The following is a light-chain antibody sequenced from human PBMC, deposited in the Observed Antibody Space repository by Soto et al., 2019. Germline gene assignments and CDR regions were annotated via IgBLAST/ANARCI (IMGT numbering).Light chain of an antibody. V-gene: IGKV1-5*01. CDR3: QQYSSYPLT. Sequence: DVKMNLSLSTLSAYVGDRVTITCRASQSFSSWLAWYQQKPGKAPKLLIYDASSLQSGVPSRFSGSGSGTEFTLTISSLQPDDFATYYCQQYSSYPLTFGGGSMVAIK. CDR2: DAS. J-gene: IGKJ4*01. CDR1: QSFSSW.